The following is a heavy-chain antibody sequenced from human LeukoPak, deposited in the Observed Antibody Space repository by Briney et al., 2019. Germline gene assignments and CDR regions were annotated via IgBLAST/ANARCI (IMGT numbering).Heavy chain of an antibody. V-gene: IGHV3-48*03. D-gene: IGHD1-26*01. CDR2: IRTSGRTI. Sequence: GGSLTLSCPASGFTFSTYEMSWVRQAPGKGLEWISYIRTSGRTIYYADSVKGRFTISRDTANNSLFLQMNSLRVEDAAFYYCAREGGSFFFDYWGQGSLVTVSS. CDR1: GFTFSTYE. CDR3: AREGGSFFFDY. J-gene: IGHJ4*02.